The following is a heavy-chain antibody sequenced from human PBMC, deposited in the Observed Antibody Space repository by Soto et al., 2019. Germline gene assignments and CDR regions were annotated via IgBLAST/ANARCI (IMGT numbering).Heavy chain of an antibody. CDR2: IYYSGST. CDR3: ARGGYVWGSYRYYFDY. V-gene: IGHV4-59*01. Sequence: PSETLSLTCSVSGGSISSYYWSWIRQPPGKGLEWIGYIYYSGSTNYNPSLKSRVTMSVDTSKNQFSLKLSSVAAADTAVYYCARGGYVWGSYRYYFDYWGQGGVVTVSS. D-gene: IGHD3-16*02. J-gene: IGHJ4*02. CDR1: GGSISSYY.